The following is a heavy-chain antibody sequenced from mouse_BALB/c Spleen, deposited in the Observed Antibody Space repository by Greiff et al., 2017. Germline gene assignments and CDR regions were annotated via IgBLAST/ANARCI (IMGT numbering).Heavy chain of an antibody. CDR1: GFTFSSYA. CDR3: ARDDGYLFAY. J-gene: IGHJ3*01. D-gene: IGHD2-3*01. V-gene: IGHV5-9-4*01. Sequence: EVKLVESGGGLVKPGGSLKLSCAASGFTFSSYAMSWVRQSPEKRLEWVAEISSGGSYTYYPDTVTGRFTISRDNAKNTLYLEMSRLRSEDTAMYYCARDDGYLFAYWGQGTLVTVSA. CDR2: ISSGGSYT.